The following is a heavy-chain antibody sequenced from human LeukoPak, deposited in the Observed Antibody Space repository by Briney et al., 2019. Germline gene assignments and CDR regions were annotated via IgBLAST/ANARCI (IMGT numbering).Heavy chain of an antibody. CDR2: IYHSGST. CDR3: ARGEIGSIGRLGY. V-gene: IGHV4-38-2*02. D-gene: IGHD3-10*01. Sequence: SETLSLTCTVSGYSISSGNYWGWLRQPPGKGLEWIGSIYHSGSTHYNPSLKSRVTISVDTSKNQSSLNLTSVTAADTAVYYCARGEIGSIGRLGYWGQGTLVSVSS. CDR1: GYSISSGNY. J-gene: IGHJ4*02.